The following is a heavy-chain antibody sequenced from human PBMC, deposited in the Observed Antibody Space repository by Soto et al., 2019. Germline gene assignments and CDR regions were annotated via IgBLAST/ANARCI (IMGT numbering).Heavy chain of an antibody. Sequence: PGESLKISCKASGYSFTSYWIAWVRQMPGKGLEWMGIIYPGDSDTRYSPSFQGQVTISADRSISTAYLHWSSLKASDTAMYYCAREGGYCSSTSCQGIDYRGQGTLVTVS. D-gene: IGHD2-2*01. J-gene: IGHJ4*02. V-gene: IGHV5-51*01. CDR2: IYPGDSDT. CDR3: AREGGYCSSTSCQGIDY. CDR1: GYSFTSYW.